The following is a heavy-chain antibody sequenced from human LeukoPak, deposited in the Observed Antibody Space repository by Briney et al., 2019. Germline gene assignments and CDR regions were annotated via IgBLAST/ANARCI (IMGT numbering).Heavy chain of an antibody. CDR3: AHRHSSWYDYFDY. CDR2: IYWNDDK. D-gene: IGHD6-13*01. CDR1: GFSLSTSGVG. Sequence: ESGPTLVKXTQTLTLTCTFSGFSLSTSGVGVGWIRQPPGKALEWLALIYWNDDKRYSPSLKSRLTITKDTSKNQVVLTMTNIDPVDTATYYCAHRHSSWYDYFDYWAREPWSPSPQ. V-gene: IGHV2-5*01. J-gene: IGHJ4*02.